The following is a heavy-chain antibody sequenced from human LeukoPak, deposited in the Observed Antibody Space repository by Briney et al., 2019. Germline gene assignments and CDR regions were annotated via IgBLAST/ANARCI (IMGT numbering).Heavy chain of an antibody. D-gene: IGHD1-14*01. V-gene: IGHV4-34*01. CDR3: ARPNQYYFDY. CDR2: INHSGSA. CDR1: GGSFSGYY. Sequence: SETLSLTCAVYGGSFSGYYWSWIRQPPGKGLEWIGEINHSGSANYNPSLKSRVTISVDTSKNQFSLQVTSVTAADTAVYYCARPNQYYFDYWGQGTLVTVSS. J-gene: IGHJ4*02.